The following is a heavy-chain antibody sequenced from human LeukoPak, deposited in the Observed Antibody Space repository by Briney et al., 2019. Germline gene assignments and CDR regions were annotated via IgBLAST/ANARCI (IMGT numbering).Heavy chain of an antibody. CDR3: ANNPSDYYDSSGYFVY. Sequence: SETLSLTCTVSGGSISSYYWSWIRQPPGKGLEWIGYIYYSGSTNYNPSLKSRVTISVDTSKNQFSLKLSSVTAADTAVYYCANNPSDYYDSSGYFVYWGQGTLVTVSS. CDR1: GGSISSYY. CDR2: IYYSGST. J-gene: IGHJ4*02. D-gene: IGHD3-22*01. V-gene: IGHV4-59*01.